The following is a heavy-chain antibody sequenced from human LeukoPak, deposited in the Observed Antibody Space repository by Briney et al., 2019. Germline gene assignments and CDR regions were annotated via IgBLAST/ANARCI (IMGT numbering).Heavy chain of an antibody. CDR3: ARRYCSGGSCYHFDY. CDR2: IYPGDSDT. J-gene: IGHJ4*02. D-gene: IGHD2-15*01. Sequence: GESLKISCKGSGYSLTSYWIGWVRQMPGKGLEWMGIIYPGDSDTRYSPSFQGQVTISADKSISTAYLQWSSLKASDTAMYYCARRYCSGGSCYHFDYWGQGTLVTVSS. CDR1: GYSLTSYW. V-gene: IGHV5-51*01.